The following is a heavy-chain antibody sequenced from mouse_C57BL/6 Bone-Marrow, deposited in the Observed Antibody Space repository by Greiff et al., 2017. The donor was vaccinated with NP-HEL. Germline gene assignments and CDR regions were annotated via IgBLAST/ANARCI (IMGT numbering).Heavy chain of an antibody. CDR2: INSDGSST. J-gene: IGHJ4*01. CDR3: AREGGLRRRTYAMDY. Sequence: DVTLVESEGGLVQPGSSMKLSCTASGFTFSDYSMAWVRQVPEKGLEWVANINSDGSSTYYLASLKSRFIISRDNAKNILYLQMSSLKSEDTATYYCAREGGLRRRTYAMDYWGQGTSVTVSS. V-gene: IGHV5-16*01. D-gene: IGHD2-4*01. CDR1: GFTFSDYS.